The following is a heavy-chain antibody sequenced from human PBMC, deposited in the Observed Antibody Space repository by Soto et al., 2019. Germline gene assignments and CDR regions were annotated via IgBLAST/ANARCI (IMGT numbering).Heavy chain of an antibody. CDR3: ARSLYDFCSGYPPHTDFDP. CDR2: INAGNGNT. D-gene: IGHD3-3*01. CDR1: GYTFTSYA. Sequence: GASVKVSCKASGYTFTSYAMHWVRQAPGQRLEWMGWINAGNGNTKYSQKFQGRVTITRDTSASTAYMELSSLRSEDTAVYYCARSLYDFCSGYPPHTDFDPWGQGTLVTVSS. J-gene: IGHJ5*02. V-gene: IGHV1-3*01.